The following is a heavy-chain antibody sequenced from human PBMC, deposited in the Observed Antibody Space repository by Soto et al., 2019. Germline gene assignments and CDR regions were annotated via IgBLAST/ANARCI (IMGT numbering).Heavy chain of an antibody. D-gene: IGHD4-4*01. J-gene: IGHJ4*01. CDR1: GFTFNNYP. Sequence: EVQLLESGGGLVQPGGSLRLSCAASGFTFNNYPMSWVRQAPGKGLEWISVISGSGGSTYHADSVKGRFTISRDNSKNTLSLQMSSLRAEDTAVYYCAKYRNTASADFDYWGHGTLVTVSS. CDR2: ISGSGGST. CDR3: AKYRNTASADFDY. V-gene: IGHV3-23*01.